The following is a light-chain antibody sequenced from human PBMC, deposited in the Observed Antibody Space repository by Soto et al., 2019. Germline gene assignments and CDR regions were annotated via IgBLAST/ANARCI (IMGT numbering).Light chain of an antibody. CDR1: SSDVGGYNY. CDR3: SSYTSSSTLV. Sequence: QSALTQPASVSGSPGQSITISCTGTSSDVGGYNYVSWYQQHPGKAPKLMIYEVSNRPSGVSNRFSGSKSGNTASLTISGLQAEDEADDYCSSYTSSSTLVFGGGTKVTVL. J-gene: IGLJ2*01. V-gene: IGLV2-14*01. CDR2: EVS.